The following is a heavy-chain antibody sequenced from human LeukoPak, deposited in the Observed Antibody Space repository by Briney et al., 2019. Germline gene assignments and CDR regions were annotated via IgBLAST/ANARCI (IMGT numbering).Heavy chain of an antibody. CDR2: INHSGST. CDR3: ARSFGVVVAAYFDY. V-gene: IGHV4-34*01. D-gene: IGHD2-15*01. Sequence: PSETLSLTCAVYGGSFSGYYWSWIRQPPGRGLEWSGEINHSGSTNYNPSLKSRVTISVDTSKNQFSLKLSSVTAADTAVYYCARSFGVVVAAYFDYWGQGTLVTVSS. CDR1: GGSFSGYY. J-gene: IGHJ4*02.